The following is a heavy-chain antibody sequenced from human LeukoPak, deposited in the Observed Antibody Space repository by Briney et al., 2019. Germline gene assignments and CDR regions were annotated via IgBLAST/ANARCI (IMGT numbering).Heavy chain of an antibody. CDR2: INPSGGST. CDR3: ARVGRYYYDSSGYHDDY. CDR1: GYTFTIYY. J-gene: IGHJ4*02. D-gene: IGHD3-22*01. Sequence: ASVKVSCKASGYTFTIYYMHWVRQAPGQGLEWMGIINPSGGSTSYAQKFQGRVTMTRDTSTSTVYMELSSLRSEDTAVYYCARVGRYYYDSSGYHDDYWGQGTLVTVSS. V-gene: IGHV1-46*01.